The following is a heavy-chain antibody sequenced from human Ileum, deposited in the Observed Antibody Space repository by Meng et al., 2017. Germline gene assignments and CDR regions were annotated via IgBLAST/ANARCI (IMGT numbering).Heavy chain of an antibody. CDR2: ISHGINGGTT. Sequence: GESLKTSRVGPGFTSDDFAMTWVRQSPGRGLEWVAGISHGINGGTTSYADSVKGPFLVFRDSSRNSVSLEMINVRVEDTAVYYCAKSTVRSDWAYYLEYWGQGTLVTVSS. V-gene: IGHV3-23*01. CDR1: GFTSDDFA. J-gene: IGHJ4*02. CDR3: AKSTVRSDWAYYLEY. D-gene: IGHD2-21*02.